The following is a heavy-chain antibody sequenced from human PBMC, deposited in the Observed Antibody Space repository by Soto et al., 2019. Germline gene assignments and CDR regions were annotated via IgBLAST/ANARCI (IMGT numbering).Heavy chain of an antibody. Sequence: EVQLVESGGGLVQRGGSLKLSCVASAFTISSFWMTWVRQAPGKGLEWLANIKEDGSEKYYVDSVKGRFTISRDNAKNSLYLQMNSLIVEDTAVYYCVSFARGWGLDVWGQGTTVTVSS. D-gene: IGHD6-19*01. CDR1: AFTISSFW. CDR2: IKEDGSEK. V-gene: IGHV3-7*01. CDR3: VSFARGWGLDV. J-gene: IGHJ6*02.